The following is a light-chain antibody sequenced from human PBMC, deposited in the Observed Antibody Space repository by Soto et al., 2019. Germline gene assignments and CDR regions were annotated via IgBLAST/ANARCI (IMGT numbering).Light chain of an antibody. J-gene: IGKJ4*01. CDR1: QNVSRY. CDR3: QQRSNWPLT. CDR2: DAS. V-gene: IGKV3-11*01. Sequence: EIVLTQSPDTLSLSPGESATLSCRASQNVSRYSAWYQQKPGQTPRLLIYDASNRAAGIPAGFSGSGSGTDFTLTISSLEPEDFAVYYCQQRSNWPLTFGGGTKVDIK.